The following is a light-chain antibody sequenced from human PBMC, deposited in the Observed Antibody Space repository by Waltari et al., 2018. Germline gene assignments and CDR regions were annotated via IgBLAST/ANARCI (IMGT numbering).Light chain of an antibody. CDR2: HDN. Sequence: SYVLVQPPSVSVAPGQTARITCGGNNIVSKTVHWYQQRPGQAPVLVVYHDNARPSGIPERFSGSNSENTATLTITRVEAGDEADYYCQVWDDSSDDFVFGLGTKVTVL. V-gene: IGLV3-21*02. CDR3: QVWDDSSDDFV. J-gene: IGLJ1*01. CDR1: NIVSKT.